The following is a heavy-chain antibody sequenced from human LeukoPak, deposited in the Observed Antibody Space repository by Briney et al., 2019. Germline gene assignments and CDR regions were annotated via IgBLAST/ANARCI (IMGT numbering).Heavy chain of an antibody. Sequence: ASETLSLTCNVSGGSIGNYYWTWIRQSPGKGLEWIGYIYRTGRTDYNASLKSRVSISVDKSENRFSLKLTSMTTADTAVYYCVRGLSGLFYFFDHWGQGALVTVSS. V-gene: IGHV4-4*09. J-gene: IGHJ4*02. D-gene: IGHD6-19*01. CDR1: GGSIGNYY. CDR2: IYRTGRT. CDR3: VRGLSGLFYFFDH.